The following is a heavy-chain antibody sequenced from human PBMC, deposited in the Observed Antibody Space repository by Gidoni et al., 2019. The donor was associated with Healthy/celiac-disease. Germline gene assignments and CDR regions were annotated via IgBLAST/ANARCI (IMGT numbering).Heavy chain of an antibody. CDR3: ARDGGDSSGWAPGYYGMDV. CDR2: IYSGGST. J-gene: IGHJ6*02. D-gene: IGHD6-19*01. Sequence: EVQLVESGGGLVQPGGSLRLSCAASGFTVSSNYMSWVRQAPGKGLEWVSVIYSGGSTYYADSVKGRFTISRDNSKNTLYLQMNSLRAEDTAVYYCARDGGDSSGWAPGYYGMDVWGQGTTVTVSS. CDR1: GFTVSSNY. V-gene: IGHV3-66*01.